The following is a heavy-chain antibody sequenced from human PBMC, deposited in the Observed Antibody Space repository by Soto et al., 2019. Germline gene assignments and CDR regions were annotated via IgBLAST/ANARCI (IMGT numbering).Heavy chain of an antibody. CDR2: IYHSGST. CDR3: AGRWGEGRVDY. J-gene: IGHJ4*02. V-gene: IGHV4-4*02. CDR1: GGSISSSNW. D-gene: IGHD3-10*01. Sequence: QVQLQESGPGLVKPSGTLSLTCAVSGGSISSSNWWSWVRQPPGKGLEWIGEIYHSGSTNYNPSLKXRXTXAXNKSRNQFSLKLSSVTAADTAVYYCAGRWGEGRVDYWGQGTLVTVSS.